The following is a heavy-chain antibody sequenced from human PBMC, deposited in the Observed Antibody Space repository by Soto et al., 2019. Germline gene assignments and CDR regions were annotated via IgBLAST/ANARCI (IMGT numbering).Heavy chain of an antibody. Sequence: GSLRLSCAASGFTFSSYGMHWVRQAPGKGLEWVAVISYDGSNKYYADSVKGRFTISRDNSKNTLYLQMDSLRAEDTAVYYCAKDHNYGDYYYYYYGMDVWGQGTTVTVSS. CDR2: ISYDGSNK. J-gene: IGHJ6*02. CDR3: AKDHNYGDYYYYYYGMDV. D-gene: IGHD4-17*01. V-gene: IGHV3-30*18. CDR1: GFTFSSYG.